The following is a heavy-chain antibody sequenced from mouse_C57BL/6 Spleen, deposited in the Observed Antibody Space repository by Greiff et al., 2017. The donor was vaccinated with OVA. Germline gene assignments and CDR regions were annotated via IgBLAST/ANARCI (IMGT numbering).Heavy chain of an antibody. CDR3: ARRGLGRDDWYFDV. D-gene: IGHD4-1*01. Sequence: EVKLMESGGDLVKPGGSLKLSCAASGFTFSSYGMSWVRQTPDKRLEWVATISSGGSYTYYPDSVKGRFTISRDNAKNTLYLQMSSLKSEDTAMYYCARRGLGRDDWYFDVWGTGTTVTVSS. J-gene: IGHJ1*03. CDR2: ISSGGSYT. CDR1: GFTFSSYG. V-gene: IGHV5-6*01.